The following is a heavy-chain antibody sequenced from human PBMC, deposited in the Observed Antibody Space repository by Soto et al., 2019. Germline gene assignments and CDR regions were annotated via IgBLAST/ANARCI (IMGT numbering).Heavy chain of an antibody. V-gene: IGHV3-11*01. J-gene: IGHJ3*02. CDR2: ISGSGSTI. Sequence: PGGSLRLSCAASGFTFSDYYMSWIRQAPGKGLEWVSYISGSGSTIYYADSVKGRFTISRDNAKNSLYLQMNSLRAEDTAVYYCARVLRSATGKAFDIWGQGTMVTVSS. CDR1: GFTFSDYY. D-gene: IGHD5-12*01. CDR3: ARVLRSATGKAFDI.